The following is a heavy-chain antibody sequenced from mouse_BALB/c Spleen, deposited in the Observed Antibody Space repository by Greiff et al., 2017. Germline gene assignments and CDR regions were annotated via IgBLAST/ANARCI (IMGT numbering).Heavy chain of an antibody. V-gene: IGHV1-69*02. Sequence: QVQLQQPGAELVRPGASVKLSCKASGYTFTSYWINWVKQRPGQGLEWIGNIYPSDSYTNYNQKFKDKATLTVDKSSSTAYMQLSSPTSEDSAVYYCTRSRAYYGNPYAMDYWGQGTSVTVSS. CDR3: TRSRAYYGNPYAMDY. CDR1: GYTFTSYW. D-gene: IGHD2-10*01. CDR2: IYPSDSYT. J-gene: IGHJ4*01.